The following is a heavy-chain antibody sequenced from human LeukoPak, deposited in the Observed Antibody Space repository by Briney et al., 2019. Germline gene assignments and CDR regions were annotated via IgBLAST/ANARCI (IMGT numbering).Heavy chain of an antibody. CDR1: GYTFINHA. D-gene: IGHD5-18*01. CDR2: INIGNGNT. V-gene: IGHV1-3*04. J-gene: IGHJ4*02. Sequence: GASVKVSCKASGYTFINHAIHWVRQAPGQRLEWMGWINIGNGNTKYSQNFQGRVTITRDTSASTAYMELSSLRSEDTAVYYCARGKRYSYGPDYFDYWGQGTLVTVSS. CDR3: ARGKRYSYGPDYFDY.